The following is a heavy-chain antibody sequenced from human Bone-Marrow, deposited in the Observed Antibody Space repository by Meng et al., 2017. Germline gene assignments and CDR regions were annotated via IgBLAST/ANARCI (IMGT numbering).Heavy chain of an antibody. CDR1: GYSFTDYW. Sequence: GESLKISCEGSGYSFTDYWTAWVRQMPGKGLEWMGIIYPGDSDTRYGPSFQGQVTISAVNSISTAYIQWNSLKASDSAMYYCARSPTTVSNPTHFDLWGRGTLVTVSS. D-gene: IGHD4-17*01. CDR2: IYPGDSDT. CDR3: ARSPTTVSNPTHFDL. J-gene: IGHJ2*01. V-gene: IGHV5-51*01.